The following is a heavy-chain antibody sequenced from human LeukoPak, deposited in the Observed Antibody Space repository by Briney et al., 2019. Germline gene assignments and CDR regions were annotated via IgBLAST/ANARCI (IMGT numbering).Heavy chain of an antibody. J-gene: IGHJ4*02. D-gene: IGHD3-10*01. CDR3: ARDTPSSGFDY. CDR1: GFTVSSNY. V-gene: IGHV3-53*01. Sequence: GGSLRLSCAASGFTVSSNYMSWVRQAPGKGLEWVSVIYSGGSTYYADSVKGRFTISRDNSKNTVNLQMNSLRPEDTAVYYCARDTPSSGFDYWGQGTLVTVSS. CDR2: IYSGGST.